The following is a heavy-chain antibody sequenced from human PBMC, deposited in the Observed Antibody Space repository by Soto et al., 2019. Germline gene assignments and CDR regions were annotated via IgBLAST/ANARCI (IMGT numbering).Heavy chain of an antibody. CDR2: IDPSDSYT. V-gene: IGHV5-10-1*01. Sequence: GESLKISCKGSGYSFTSYWISWVRQMPGKGLEWMGRIDPSDSYTNYSPSFQGHVTISADKSISTAYLQWSSLKASDTAMYYRARHLWLTPFLNGMDVWGQGTTVTVSS. D-gene: IGHD3-3*02. J-gene: IGHJ6*02. CDR1: GYSFTSYW. CDR3: ARHLWLTPFLNGMDV.